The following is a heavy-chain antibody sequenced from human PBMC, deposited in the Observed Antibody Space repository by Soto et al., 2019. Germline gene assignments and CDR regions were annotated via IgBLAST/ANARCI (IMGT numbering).Heavy chain of an antibody. CDR1: GGIFSSNT. CDR3: ASKAACGGACDAFDS. V-gene: IGHV1-69*06. Sequence: QVYLGQSGAEVKKPGSSVKISCKASGGIFSSNTINWVRQAAGQGLEWMGGIIPLFGTANYAEKFQGRVTITADKTTKSEYMELTSLRSEDTAVYYCASKAACGGACDAFDSWGQGTLVTASS. CDR2: IIPLFGTA. D-gene: IGHD2-21*02. J-gene: IGHJ4*02.